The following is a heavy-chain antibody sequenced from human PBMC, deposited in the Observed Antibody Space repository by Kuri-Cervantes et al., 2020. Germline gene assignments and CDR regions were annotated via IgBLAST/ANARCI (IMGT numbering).Heavy chain of an antibody. D-gene: IGHD4-17*01. CDR1: GYTLTELS. Sequence: ASVKVSCKVSGYTLTELSMHWVRQAPGKGLEWMGGFDPEDGETIYAQKLQGRVTMTTDTSTSTAYMELRSLRSDDTAVYYCARGTAVTTLNYWGQGTLVTVSS. CDR3: ARGTAVTTLNY. J-gene: IGHJ4*02. V-gene: IGHV1-24*01. CDR2: FDPEDGET.